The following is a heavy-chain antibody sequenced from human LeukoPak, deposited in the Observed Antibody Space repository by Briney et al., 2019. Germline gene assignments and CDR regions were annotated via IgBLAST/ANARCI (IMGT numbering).Heavy chain of an antibody. D-gene: IGHD3-22*01. CDR1: GYIFTSYD. CDR2: MNPNSGNT. J-gene: IGHJ4*02. CDR3: ARGRYDSSGYYFDY. Sequence: ASVKVSCTASGYIFTSYDINWVRQATGQGLEWMGWMNPNSGNTGYAQKFQGRVTITRNTSISTAYMELSSLRSEDTAVYYCARGRYDSSGYYFDYWGQGTLVTVSS. V-gene: IGHV1-8*03.